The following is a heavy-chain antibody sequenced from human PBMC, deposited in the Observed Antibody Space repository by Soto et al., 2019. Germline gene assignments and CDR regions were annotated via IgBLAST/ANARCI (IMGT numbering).Heavy chain of an antibody. D-gene: IGHD6-19*01. Sequence: EVPLVESGGGLVHPGGSLRLSYVASGFIFSSSWIHWVRQAPGKSLVWVSRVSENGRVTNYADSGKGRFTISRDNAKNRVYLQMNSLRVEDTAVYYCARVAVVTRGIDYWVEGPLIVVSS. CDR2: VSENGRVT. V-gene: IGHV3-74*01. CDR1: GFIFSSSW. J-gene: IGHJ4*02. CDR3: ARVAVVTRGIDY.